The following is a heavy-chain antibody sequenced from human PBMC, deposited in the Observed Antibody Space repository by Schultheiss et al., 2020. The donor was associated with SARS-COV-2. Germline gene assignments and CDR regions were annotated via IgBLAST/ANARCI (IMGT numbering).Heavy chain of an antibody. D-gene: IGHD3-10*01. CDR2: ISSSDSTI. V-gene: IGHV3-48*03. J-gene: IGHJ4*02. Sequence: GGSLRLSCAASGFTFSSYEMNWVRQAPGKGLEWVSYISSSDSTIYYADSVKGRFTISRDNAKNSLYLQMNSLRAEDTAVYYCARDMGYYGSVGYWGQGTLVTVSS. CDR1: GFTFSSYE. CDR3: ARDMGYYGSVGY.